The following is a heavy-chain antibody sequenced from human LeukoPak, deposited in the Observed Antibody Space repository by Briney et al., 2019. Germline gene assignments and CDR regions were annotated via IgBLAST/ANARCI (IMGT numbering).Heavy chain of an antibody. CDR1: GFTVSSNS. D-gene: IGHD1-26*01. J-gene: IGHJ4*02. CDR3: ASQVGVLDY. CDR2: IYSAGSS. V-gene: IGHV3-66*04. Sequence: GGSLRLSCAASGFTVSSNSMSWARQAPGKGLEWVSVIYSAGSSYYADSVKGRFTISRDNSKNTLYLQMNSLRAEDTAVYYCASQVGVLDYWGQGTLVTVSS.